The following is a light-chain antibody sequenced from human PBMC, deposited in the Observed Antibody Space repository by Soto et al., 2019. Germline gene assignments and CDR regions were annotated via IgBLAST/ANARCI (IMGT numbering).Light chain of an antibody. V-gene: IGKV3-20*01. Sequence: EIVLTQSPATLSLSPGEGATLSCRASQSVRSGSLAWYQQKPGQAPRLLIFGASSRATDIPDRFSGSGYGTDFTLTISRLEPEDFAVYYCHHYADSPHTFGQGTKLEI. CDR2: GAS. CDR3: HHYADSPHT. J-gene: IGKJ2*01. CDR1: QSVRSGS.